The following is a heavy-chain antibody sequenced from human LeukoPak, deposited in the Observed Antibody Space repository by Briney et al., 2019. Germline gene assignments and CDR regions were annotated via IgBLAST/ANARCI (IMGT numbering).Heavy chain of an antibody. V-gene: IGHV3-64D*06. CDR3: VKESVTMVRGDPGDY. D-gene: IGHD3-10*01. CDR2: ISSNGGST. J-gene: IGHJ4*02. CDR1: GFTFSSYA. Sequence: PEGSLRLSCSASGFTFSSYAMHWVRQAPGKGLEYVSAISSNGGSTYYADSVKGRFTISRDNSKNTLYLQMSSLRAEDTAVYYCVKESVTMVRGDPGDYWGQGTLVTVSS.